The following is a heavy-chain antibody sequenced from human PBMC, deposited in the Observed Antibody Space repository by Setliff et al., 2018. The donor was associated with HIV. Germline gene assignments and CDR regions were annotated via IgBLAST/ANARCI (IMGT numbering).Heavy chain of an antibody. D-gene: IGHD3-22*01. Sequence: SETLSLTCTVSGGSINSGSYYWNWIRQPAGKGLEWIGHIYASGSTNYNPSLKSRVTMSVDPSKNQFSLKLNSLIAADTAVYFCARWGPDYYDYPYFDSWGQGTLVTVSS. V-gene: IGHV4-61*09. J-gene: IGHJ4*02. CDR3: ARWGPDYYDYPYFDS. CDR1: GGSINSGSYY. CDR2: IYASGST.